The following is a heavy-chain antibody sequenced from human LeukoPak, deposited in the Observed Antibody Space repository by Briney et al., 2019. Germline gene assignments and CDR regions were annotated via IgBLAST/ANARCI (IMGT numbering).Heavy chain of an antibody. CDR1: GFTFSSYW. V-gene: IGHV3-7*01. J-gene: IGHJ4*02. D-gene: IGHD3-10*01. CDR2: IKQDGSEK. CDR3: ARGDVLLWFEELLSPIGFDY. Sequence: PGGSLRLSCAASGFTFSSYWMSWVRQAPGKGLEWVANIKQDGSEKYYVDSVKGRFTISRDNAKNSLYLQMNSLRAEDTAVYYCARGDVLLWFEELLSPIGFDYWGQGTLVTASS.